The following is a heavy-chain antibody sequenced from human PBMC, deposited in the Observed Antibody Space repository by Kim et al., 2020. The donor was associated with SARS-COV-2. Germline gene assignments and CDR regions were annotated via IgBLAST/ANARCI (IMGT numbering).Heavy chain of an antibody. CDR3: ARSTTVTTFYYYYYGMDV. D-gene: IGHD4-17*01. CDR1: GGSFSGYY. J-gene: IGHJ6*02. Sequence: SETLSLTCAVYGGSFSGYYWSWIRQPPGKGLEWIGEINHSGSTNYNPSLKSRVTISVDTSKNQFSLKLSSVTAADTAVYYCARSTTVTTFYYYYYGMDVWGQGTTVPGS. V-gene: IGHV4-34*01. CDR2: INHSGST.